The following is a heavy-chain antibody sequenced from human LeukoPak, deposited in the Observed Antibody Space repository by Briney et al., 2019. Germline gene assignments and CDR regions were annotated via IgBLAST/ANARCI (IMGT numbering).Heavy chain of an antibody. Sequence: PGGSLRLSCAASGFTFSNYVMHWVRQAPGKGLEWVTVIWSDGSNKYYADSVKGRFTISRDNSKNTLYLQMNSLRAEDTAVYYCARRDGYNLFDYWGQGNLVTVSS. J-gene: IGHJ4*02. D-gene: IGHD5-24*01. CDR3: ARRDGYNLFDY. CDR2: IWSDGSNK. CDR1: GFTFSNYV. V-gene: IGHV3-33*01.